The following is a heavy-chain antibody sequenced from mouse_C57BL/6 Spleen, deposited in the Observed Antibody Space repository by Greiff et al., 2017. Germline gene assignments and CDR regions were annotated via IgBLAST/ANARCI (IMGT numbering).Heavy chain of an antibody. Sequence: QVQLQQSGAELVKPGASVKISCKASGYAFSSYWMNWVKQRPGKGLEWIGQIYPGDGDTNYNGKFKGKATLTADKSSSTAYMQLSSLTSEDSAVYFCARGTDDGGYAMDYWGQRTSVTVSS. CDR1: GYAFSSYW. D-gene: IGHD2-12*01. J-gene: IGHJ4*01. CDR3: ARGTDDGGYAMDY. V-gene: IGHV1-80*01. CDR2: IYPGDGDT.